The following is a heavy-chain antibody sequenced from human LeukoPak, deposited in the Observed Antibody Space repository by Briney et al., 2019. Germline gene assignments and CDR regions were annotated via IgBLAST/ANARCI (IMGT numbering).Heavy chain of an antibody. V-gene: IGHV4-39*01. D-gene: IGHD3-9*01. CDR1: GGSISSSSYY. Sequence: SETLSLTCTVSGGSISSSSYYWGWIRQPPGKGLEWIGSIYYSGSTYYNPSLKSRVTISVDTSKNQFSLNLSSVTAADTAVYYCAKGLRYLSFIDAFDVWGQGTMVTVSS. CDR3: AKGLRYLSFIDAFDV. J-gene: IGHJ3*01. CDR2: IYYSGST.